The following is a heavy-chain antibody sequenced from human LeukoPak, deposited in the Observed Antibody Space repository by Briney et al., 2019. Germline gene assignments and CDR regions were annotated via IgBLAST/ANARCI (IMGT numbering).Heavy chain of an antibody. D-gene: IGHD6-6*01. Sequence: PGGSLRLSCAASGFTFSSYGMHWVRQAPGKGLEWVAFIRYDGSNKYYADSVKGRFTISRDNSKKTLYLQMNSLRAEDTAVYYCAKIAASSSSNDYWGQGTLVTVSS. CDR2: IRYDGSNK. J-gene: IGHJ4*02. CDR1: GFTFSSYG. CDR3: AKIAASSSSNDY. V-gene: IGHV3-30*02.